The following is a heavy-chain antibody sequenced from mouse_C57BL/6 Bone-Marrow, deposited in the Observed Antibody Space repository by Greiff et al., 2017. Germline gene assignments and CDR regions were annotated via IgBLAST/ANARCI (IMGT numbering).Heavy chain of an antibody. CDR3: TTSWDWYFDV. D-gene: IGHD4-1*01. CDR1: GFNIKDDY. CDR2: IDPENGDT. J-gene: IGHJ1*03. Sequence: EVQLQQSGAELVRPGASVKLSCTASGFNIKDDYMHWVKQRPEQGLEWIGWIDPENGDTEYASKFQGKATITADTSSNTAYLQLSSLTSEDTADYYCTTSWDWYFDVWGTGTTVTVSS. V-gene: IGHV14-4*01.